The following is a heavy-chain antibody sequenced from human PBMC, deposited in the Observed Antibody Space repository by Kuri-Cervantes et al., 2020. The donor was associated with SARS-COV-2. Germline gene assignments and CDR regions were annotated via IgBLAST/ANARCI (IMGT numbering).Heavy chain of an antibody. J-gene: IGHJ6*02. V-gene: IGHV3-66*02. CDR1: GFTVSSNY. D-gene: IGHD6-13*01. CDR3: ARDAYSSSWYYYYYGMDV. CDR2: IYSGGST. Sequence: ETLSLTCAASGFTVSSNYMSWVRQAPGKGLEWVSVIYSGGSTYYADSVKGRFTISRDNSKNTLYLQMNSLRAEDTAVYYCARDAYSSSWYYYYYGMDVWGQGTTVTVSS.